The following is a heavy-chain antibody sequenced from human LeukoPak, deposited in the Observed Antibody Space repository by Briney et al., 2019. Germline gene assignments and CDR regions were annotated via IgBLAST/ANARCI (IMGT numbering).Heavy chain of an antibody. CDR2: INHDGSNR. D-gene: IGHD1-26*01. V-gene: IGHV3-74*01. J-gene: IGHJ6*02. Sequence: GGSLRLSCAASGFTFSGYWMHWVRQAPGKGLVWVSLINHDGSNRNYADSVKGRFTIARDNSKNTLYLQMNSLRAEDTAVYYCAKDRWKVDSGSYSYYYGKDVWGQGTTVTVSS. CDR3: AKDRWKVDSGSYSYYYGKDV. CDR1: GFTFSGYW.